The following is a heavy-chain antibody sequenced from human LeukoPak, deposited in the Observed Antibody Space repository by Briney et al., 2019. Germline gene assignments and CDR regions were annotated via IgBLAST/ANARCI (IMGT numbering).Heavy chain of an antibody. V-gene: IGHV4-61*02. CDR3: ARASVAGTAAFDI. CDR1: GGSISSGSYY. Sequence: SQTLSLTCTVSGGSISSGSYYWSWIRQPAGKGLEWIGRIYTSGSTNYNPSLKSRVTISVDTSKNQFSLKLSSVTAADTAVYYCARASVAGTAAFDIWGQGTMVTVSS. J-gene: IGHJ3*02. D-gene: IGHD6-19*01. CDR2: IYTSGST.